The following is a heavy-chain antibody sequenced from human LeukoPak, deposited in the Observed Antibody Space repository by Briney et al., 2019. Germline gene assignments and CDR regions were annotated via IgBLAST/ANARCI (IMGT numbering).Heavy chain of an antibody. CDR3: VKDRKQWLVYFDD. J-gene: IGHJ4*02. D-gene: IGHD6-19*01. V-gene: IGHV3-30*02. CDR1: GFILSSSD. CDR2: IRNDGSDK. Sequence: GGSLRLSCVTSGFILSSSDMHWVRQAPGKGLEWVAFIRNDGSDKYYVDSVEGRFTISRDNSKNTVYLHMNSLRADDTAVYYCVKDRKQWLVYFDDWGQGTLVTVSS.